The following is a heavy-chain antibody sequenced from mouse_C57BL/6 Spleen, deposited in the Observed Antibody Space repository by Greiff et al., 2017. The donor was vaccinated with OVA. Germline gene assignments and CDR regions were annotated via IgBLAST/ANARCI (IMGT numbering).Heavy chain of an antibody. CDR1: GYAFSSYW. CDR3: AREGYYGSSYWYFDV. Sequence: QVQLQQSGAELVKPGASVKISCKASGYAFSSYWMNWVKQRPGKGLEWIGQIYPGDGDTNYNGKFKGKATLTADKSSSTVYMQLSSLTSEDSAVYFCAREGYYGSSYWYFDVWGTGTTVTVSS. J-gene: IGHJ1*03. D-gene: IGHD1-1*01. V-gene: IGHV1-80*01. CDR2: IYPGDGDT.